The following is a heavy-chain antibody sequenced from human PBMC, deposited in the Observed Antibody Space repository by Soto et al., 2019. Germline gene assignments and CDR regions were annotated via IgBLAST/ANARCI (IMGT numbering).Heavy chain of an antibody. D-gene: IGHD2-8*02. J-gene: IGHJ5*02. CDR3: ARVDDTGGKNWFDP. CDR2: ISGSGEKT. Sequence: GSLILCRVASGFNVSFNSMSWVRPAPGKGLQWVSTISGSGEKTYYADSVKGRFTISSDRSKNTLYLQMNSLRVEDTAIYYCARVDDTGGKNWFDPWGQGTLVTVSS. CDR1: GFNVSFNS. V-gene: IGHV3-23*01.